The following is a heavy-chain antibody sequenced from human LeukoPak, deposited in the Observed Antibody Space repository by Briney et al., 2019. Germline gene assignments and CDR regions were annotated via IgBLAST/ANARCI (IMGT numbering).Heavy chain of an antibody. V-gene: IGHV4-34*01. Sequence: SETLSLTCTVSGGSISSYYWSWIRQPPGKGLEWIGEINHSGSTNYNPSLKSRVTISVDTSKNQFSLKLSSVTAADTAVYYCARGYRYCSSTSCYNRAFDIWGQGTMVTVSS. CDR1: GGSISSYY. D-gene: IGHD2-2*02. CDR2: INHSGST. CDR3: ARGYRYCSSTSCYNRAFDI. J-gene: IGHJ3*02.